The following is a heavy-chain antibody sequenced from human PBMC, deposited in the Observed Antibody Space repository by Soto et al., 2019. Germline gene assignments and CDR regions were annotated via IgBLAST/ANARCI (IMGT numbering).Heavy chain of an antibody. CDR3: ARGECSGGSCYYFDN. V-gene: IGHV3-53*01. CDR2: ISAGGRNT. CDR1: GFTVSDHY. J-gene: IGHJ4*02. D-gene: IGHD2-15*01. Sequence: EVQLVESGGGLIQPGGSLRLSCAASGFTVSDHYMSWVRQAPGKGLEWVSVISAGGRNTYYADSVKGRFTISRDSSKNTLYLQMNSLRAEDTAVYYCARGECSGGSCYYFDNWGQGTLVTVSS.